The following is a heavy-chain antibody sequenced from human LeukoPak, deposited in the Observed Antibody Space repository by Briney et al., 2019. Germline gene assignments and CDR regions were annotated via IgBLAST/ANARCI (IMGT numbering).Heavy chain of an antibody. Sequence: GGSLRLSCAASGFTFSSYAMSWVRQAPGKGLEWVSAISGSGGSTYYADSVKGRFTISRDNSKNTLYLQMNSLRAEDTAVNYCAKVGSGWYYFDYWGQGTLVTVSS. CDR1: GFTFSSYA. J-gene: IGHJ4*02. V-gene: IGHV3-23*01. D-gene: IGHD6-19*01. CDR3: AKVGSGWYYFDY. CDR2: ISGSGGST.